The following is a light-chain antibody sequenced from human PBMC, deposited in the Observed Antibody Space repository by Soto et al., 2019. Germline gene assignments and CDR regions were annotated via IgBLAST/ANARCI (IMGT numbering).Light chain of an antibody. Sequence: EIVLTQSPATLSLSPGERATLSCRASQTVSSSLAWYQQKPGQAPRLLIYEASNRATGIPARFSGSGSGTDFTLTISRLEPEDFAVYYCQQYGSSPTITFGQGTRLEIK. V-gene: IGKV3-20*01. CDR3: QQYGSSPTIT. CDR2: EAS. CDR1: QTVSSS. J-gene: IGKJ5*01.